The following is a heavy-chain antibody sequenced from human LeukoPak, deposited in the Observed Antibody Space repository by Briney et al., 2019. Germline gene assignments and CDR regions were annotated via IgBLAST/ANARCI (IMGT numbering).Heavy chain of an antibody. J-gene: IGHJ4*02. D-gene: IGHD1-26*01. V-gene: IGHV1-18*01. Sequence: GASLKVSCKASGYTFTTTYINWVRQAPGQGLEWMGWISAYNGKTNYAQKFQGRVTMTTDSSTSTAYMDLTSLRSDDTAVYYCARGGTYYPCIDYWGQGTRVTVSS. CDR2: ISAYNGKT. CDR3: ARGGTYYPCIDY. CDR1: GYTFTTTY.